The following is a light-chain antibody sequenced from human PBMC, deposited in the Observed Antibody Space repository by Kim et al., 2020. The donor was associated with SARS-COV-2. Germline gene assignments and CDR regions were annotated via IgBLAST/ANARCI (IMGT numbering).Light chain of an antibody. Sequence: SSELTQDPAVSVALGQAVRITCQGDSLRSFYANWSQQKPGQAPVPVIYGKNNRPSGIPDRFSGSSSGNTASLTITGAQAEDEADYYCNSRDSSGNHVIFGGGTQLTVL. CDR1: SLRSFY. CDR2: GKN. V-gene: IGLV3-19*01. CDR3: NSRDSSGNHVI. J-gene: IGLJ2*01.